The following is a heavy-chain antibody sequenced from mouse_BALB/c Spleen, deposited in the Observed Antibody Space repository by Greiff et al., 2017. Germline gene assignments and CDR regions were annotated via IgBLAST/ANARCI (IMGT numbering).Heavy chain of an antibody. Sequence: LVKAGASVKISCKASGYSFTGYYMHWVKQSHGKSLEWIGYISCYNGATSYNQKFKGKATFTVDTSSSTAYMQFNSLTSEDSAVYHCARGDDGYYYFDYWGQGTTLTVSS. CDR1: GYSFTGYY. D-gene: IGHD2-3*01. J-gene: IGHJ2*01. CDR2: ISCYNGAT. CDR3: ARGDDGYYYFDY. V-gene: IGHV1S34*01.